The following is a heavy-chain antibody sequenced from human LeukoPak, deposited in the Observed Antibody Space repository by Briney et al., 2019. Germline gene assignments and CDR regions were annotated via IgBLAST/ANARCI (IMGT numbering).Heavy chain of an antibody. CDR3: AKGGDCTSTNCYQDY. Sequence: PGGSLRLSCAASGFTFSSYSMNWVRQAPGKGLEWVSYISSSSSTIYYADSVKGRFTISRDNAKNSLYLQMSSLRADDTAVYYCAKGGDCTSTNCYQDYWGQGTLVTVSS. J-gene: IGHJ4*02. CDR1: GFTFSSYS. CDR2: ISSSSSTI. V-gene: IGHV3-48*01. D-gene: IGHD2-2*01.